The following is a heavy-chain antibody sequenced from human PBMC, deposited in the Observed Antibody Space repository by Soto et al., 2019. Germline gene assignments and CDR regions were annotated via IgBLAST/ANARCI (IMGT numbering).Heavy chain of an antibody. CDR3: ARASDFVVQLERSPYDY. CDR1: GFTFSSYS. CDR2: ISSSSSTI. D-gene: IGHD1-1*01. V-gene: IGHV3-48*01. Sequence: PGGSLRLSCAASGFTFSSYSMNWVRQAPGKGLEWVSYISSSSSTIYYADSVKGRFTISRDNAKNSLYLQMNSLRAEDTAVYYCARASDFVVQLERSPYDYWGQGTLVTVSS. J-gene: IGHJ4*02.